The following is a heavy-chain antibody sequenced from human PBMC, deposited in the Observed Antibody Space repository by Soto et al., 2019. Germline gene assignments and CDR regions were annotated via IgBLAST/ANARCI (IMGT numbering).Heavy chain of an antibody. CDR3: ARDGYGFGKGYSLDH. D-gene: IGHD5-18*01. J-gene: IGHJ4*02. V-gene: IGHV3-11*06. Sequence: QVQLVESGGGLVKPGGSLRLSCAASGLTLSDYYMTWIRQAPGKGLEWVSDISFSSSNSNYEDSVKGRFTISRDNAKNSLYLQMNSLRAEDTAVYYCARDGYGFGKGYSLDHWGQGTLVTVSS. CDR1: GLTLSDYY. CDR2: ISFSSSNS.